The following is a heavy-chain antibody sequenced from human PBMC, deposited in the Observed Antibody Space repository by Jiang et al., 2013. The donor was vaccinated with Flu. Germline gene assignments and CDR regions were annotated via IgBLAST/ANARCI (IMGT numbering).Heavy chain of an antibody. J-gene: IGHJ5*02. V-gene: IGHV4-59*01. CDR2: IYYSGST. CDR3: ARAPYSSGYPNWFDP. D-gene: IGHD3-22*01. CDR1: GGSISSYY. Sequence: GSGLVKPSETLSLTCTVSGGSISSYYWSWIRQPPGKGLEWIGYIYYSGSTNYNPSLKSRVTISVDTSKNQFSLKLSSVTAADTAVYYCARAPYSSGYPNWFDPWGQGTLVTVSS.